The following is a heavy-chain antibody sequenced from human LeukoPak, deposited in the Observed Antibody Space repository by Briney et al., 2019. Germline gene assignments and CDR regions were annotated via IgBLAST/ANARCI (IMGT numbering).Heavy chain of an antibody. CDR2: INLDGRGT. D-gene: IGHD5-12*01. CDR1: GFQFSSFW. Sequence: PGGSLRLSCSASGFQFSSFWMHWVRQAPGKGLVWVSRINLDGRGTTYADSVKGRFTISRDNAKNSLYLQMNSLRVEDTAVYYCARGGRYSGYASPDYWGQGTLVTVSS. J-gene: IGHJ4*02. V-gene: IGHV3-74*01. CDR3: ARGGRYSGYASPDY.